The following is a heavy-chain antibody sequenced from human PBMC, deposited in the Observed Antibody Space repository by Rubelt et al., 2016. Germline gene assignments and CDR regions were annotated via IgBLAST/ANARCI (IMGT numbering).Heavy chain of an antibody. D-gene: IGHD6-19*01. CDR2: IKPDGSEK. CDR1: GFSLSNYW. J-gene: IGHJ4*02. V-gene: IGHV3-7*05. CDR3: AATIAVAGTGDY. Sequence: SGFSLSNYWMSWVRQAPGKGPEWVANIKPDGSEKNYVDSVKGRFTISRDNAKNTLYLQMNGLRTEDTALYYCAATIAVAGTGDYWGQGTLVTVSS.